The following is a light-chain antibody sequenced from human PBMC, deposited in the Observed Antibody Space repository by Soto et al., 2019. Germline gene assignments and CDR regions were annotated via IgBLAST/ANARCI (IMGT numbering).Light chain of an antibody. CDR3: QQYSTYSGT. J-gene: IGKJ1*01. CDR2: DAS. CDR1: QSISSW. Sequence: DIQMTQSPSTLSASVGDRVTITCRASQSISSWLAWYQQKPGKAPKLLMHDASSLESGVPSRFSGSASGTEFTLTISSLQPDDFATYFCQQYSTYSGTFGQGTKV. V-gene: IGKV1-5*01.